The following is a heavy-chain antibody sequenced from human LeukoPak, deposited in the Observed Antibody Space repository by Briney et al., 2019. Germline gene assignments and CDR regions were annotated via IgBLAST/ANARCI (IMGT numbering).Heavy chain of an antibody. V-gene: IGHV3-74*01. J-gene: IGHJ4*02. CDR2: IKGDGIST. CDR1: GFDFSSNW. Sequence: GGSLRLSCAASGFDFSSNWMHWVRHAPGQGLVWVSRIKGDGISTNYADSVKGRFTTSRDIAKNTLYLQMNSLRAEGTGVYYCAKDHYWSIDYWGRGTLVTVSS. D-gene: IGHD3-3*01. CDR3: AKDHYWSIDY.